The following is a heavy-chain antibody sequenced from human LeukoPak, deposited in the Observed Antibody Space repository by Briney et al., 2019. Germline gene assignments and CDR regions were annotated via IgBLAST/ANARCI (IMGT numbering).Heavy chain of an antibody. J-gene: IGHJ5*02. D-gene: IGHD3-3*01. CDR2: INHTGST. CDR3: ARGAPVAIFGVVIIRSWFDP. V-gene: IGHV4-34*01. CDR1: GGSFSGYY. Sequence: SETLSLTCTVYGGSFSGYYWSWIRQPPGKGLEWIGEINHTGSTSYNPSLKIRVTMSLHTSKNQFSLKLNSVTAADTAVYYCARGAPVAIFGVVIIRSWFDPWGQGTLVTVSS.